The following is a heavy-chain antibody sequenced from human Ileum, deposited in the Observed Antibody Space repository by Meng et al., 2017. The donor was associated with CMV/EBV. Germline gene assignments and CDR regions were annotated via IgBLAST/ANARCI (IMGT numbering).Heavy chain of an antibody. J-gene: IGHJ4*02. V-gene: IGHV1-2*02. CDR3: AREIIMAARDFGY. D-gene: IGHD5-12*01. CDR1: GYTFTDYY. CDR2: IKPHSGDT. Sequence: QVQLVQSGAEVKKPGASVKVSCKASGYTFTDYYMHWVRQAPGQGLEWMGWIKPHSGDTKYEKKFQGRVTMTSDTSISTVYMELTRLTPDDTAIYYCAREIIMAARDFGYWGQGTLVTVSS.